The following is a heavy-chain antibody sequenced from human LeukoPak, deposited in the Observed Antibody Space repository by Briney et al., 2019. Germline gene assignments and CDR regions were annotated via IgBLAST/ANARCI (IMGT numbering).Heavy chain of an antibody. J-gene: IGHJ5*02. CDR2: ISAYNGNT. Sequence: TSVKVSCKASGYTFTSYGISWVRQAPGQGLEWMGWISAYNGNTNYAQKLQGRVTMTTDTSTSTAYMELRSLRSDDTAVYYCARDPYGSVSYYNPYNWFDPWGQGTLVTVSS. CDR1: GYTFTSYG. CDR3: ARDPYGSVSYYNPYNWFDP. V-gene: IGHV1-18*01. D-gene: IGHD3-10*01.